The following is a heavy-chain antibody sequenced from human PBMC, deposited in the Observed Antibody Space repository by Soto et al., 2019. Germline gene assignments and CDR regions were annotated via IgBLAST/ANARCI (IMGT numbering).Heavy chain of an antibody. CDR2: IKTKADGGTT. J-gene: IGHJ6*03. Sequence: EVQLVESGGGLVNPGGSLRLSCVVSGLTFSHAWMSWVRQAPGKGLEWVGRIKTKADGGTTDYAAIVKGRFTISRDESTSTLFLKMNSLSTEASTVEYCTSDSGYCSRTSCRHAYMYVWCKGTTVTVYS. CDR3: TSDSGYCSRTSCRHAYMYV. CDR1: GLTFSHAW. V-gene: IGHV3-15*01. D-gene: IGHD2-2*01.